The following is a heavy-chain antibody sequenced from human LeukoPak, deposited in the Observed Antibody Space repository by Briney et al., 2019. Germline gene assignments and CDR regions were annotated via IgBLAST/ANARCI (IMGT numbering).Heavy chain of an antibody. CDR3: ARTGFGELPFDY. Sequence: SETLSLTCTVSGGSISTYYWSWLRQPPGKGLEWIGYIFYSGNSNYNPSLKSRVTISVDTSKNQFSLNLTSVTAADTAVYFCARTGFGELPFDYWGQGTLVTVSS. V-gene: IGHV4-59*01. CDR2: IFYSGNS. J-gene: IGHJ4*02. CDR1: GGSISTYY. D-gene: IGHD3-10*01.